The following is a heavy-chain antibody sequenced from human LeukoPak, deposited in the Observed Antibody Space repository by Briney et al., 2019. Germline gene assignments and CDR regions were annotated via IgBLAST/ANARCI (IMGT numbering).Heavy chain of an antibody. D-gene: IGHD3-10*01. Sequence: YPSETLSLTCAVYGGSFSGYYWSWIRQPPGKGLEWIGEINHSGSTNYNPSLKSRVTISVDTSKNQFSLELSSVTAADTAVYYCARGYYYGSGSYYTVPFDYWGQGTLVTVSS. CDR1: GGSFSGYY. V-gene: IGHV4-34*01. J-gene: IGHJ4*02. CDR3: ARGYYYGSGSYYTVPFDY. CDR2: INHSGST.